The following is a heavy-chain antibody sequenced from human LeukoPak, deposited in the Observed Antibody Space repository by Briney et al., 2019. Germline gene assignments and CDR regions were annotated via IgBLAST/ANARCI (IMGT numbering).Heavy chain of an antibody. Sequence: SETLSLTCSVSGGSISSYYWSWIRQPAGKGLEWIGRIDTSGSTNHNPSLKSRVTMSLDTSKKQFSLKLSSVTAADTAVYYSAREGSSWYRALDYWGQGTLVTVSS. CDR3: AREGSSWYRALDY. D-gene: IGHD6-13*01. CDR1: GGSISSYY. J-gene: IGHJ4*02. V-gene: IGHV4-4*07. CDR2: IDTSGST.